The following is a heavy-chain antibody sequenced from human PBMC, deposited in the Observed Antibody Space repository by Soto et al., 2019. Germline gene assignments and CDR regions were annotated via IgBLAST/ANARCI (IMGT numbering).Heavy chain of an antibody. J-gene: IGHJ6*01. Sequence: SETLSLTCTVSGGSISSSTYYWGWIRQPPGKGLEWVGSFYYSGSTDYNPSLKSRVTISVDTSKNQFSLNLSSVTAADTGVYYCATTLGGNYFGMDVWGHGTSVTVSS. D-gene: IGHD3-16*01. CDR1: GGSISSSTYY. V-gene: IGHV4-39*01. CDR3: ATTLGGNYFGMDV. CDR2: FYYSGST.